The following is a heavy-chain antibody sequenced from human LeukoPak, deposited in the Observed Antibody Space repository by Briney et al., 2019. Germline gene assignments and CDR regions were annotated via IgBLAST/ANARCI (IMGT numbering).Heavy chain of an antibody. J-gene: IGHJ4*02. V-gene: IGHV3-23*01. CDR1: GFTFGKYP. CDR2: ISASGGST. CDR3: AKRYIGNYYFDY. Sequence: GGSLRLSCAASGFTFGKYPMSWVRQAPGKGLEWVSAISASGGSTYYADSVKGRFTISRDSSSLYLQMTSLRAEDTAVYHCAKRYIGNYYFDYWGQGILVTVSS. D-gene: IGHD3-16*02.